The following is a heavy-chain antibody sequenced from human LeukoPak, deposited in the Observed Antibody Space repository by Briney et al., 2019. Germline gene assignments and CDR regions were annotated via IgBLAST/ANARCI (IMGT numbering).Heavy chain of an antibody. CDR2: IYTSGST. J-gene: IGHJ5*02. V-gene: IGHV4-4*07. CDR1: GGSISSYY. CDR3: ARDGYSRGWSSSYWFDP. Sequence: SETLSLTCTVSGGSISSYYWSWIRQPAGKGLEWIGRIYTSGSTNYNPSLKSRVTMSVDTSKNQFSLKLSSVTAADTAVYYCARDGYSRGWSSSYWFDPWGQGTLVTVSS. D-gene: IGHD6-19*01.